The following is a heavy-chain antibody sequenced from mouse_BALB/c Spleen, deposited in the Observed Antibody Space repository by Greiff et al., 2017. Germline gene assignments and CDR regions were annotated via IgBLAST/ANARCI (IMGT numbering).Heavy chain of an antibody. J-gene: IGHJ2*01. CDR1: GYAFSSSW. V-gene: IGHV1-82*01. Sequence: QVQLQQSGPELVKPGASVKISCKASGYAFSSSWMNWVKQRPGQGLEWIGRIYPGDGDTNYNGKFKGKATLTADKSSSTAYMQLSSLTSVDSAVYFCADLSVGNYWGQGTTLTVSS. CDR3: ADLSVGNY. CDR2: IYPGDGDT.